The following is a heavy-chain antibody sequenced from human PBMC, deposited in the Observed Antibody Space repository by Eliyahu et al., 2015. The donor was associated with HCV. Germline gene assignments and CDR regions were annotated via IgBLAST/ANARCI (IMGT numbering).Heavy chain of an antibody. V-gene: IGHV3-23*01. CDR2: ISGNDGTT. J-gene: IGHJ3*02. D-gene: IGHD3-22*01. CDR3: AKDRYPGDSGEYFDAFDI. Sequence: EMQLLESGGGLVQRGGSLRLSCAASGFXFNNYAMNWVRQAPGKGLEWVSGISGNDGTTYYAESAKGRFTISRDSSKTTLYLHMSSLRAGDTAVYYCAKDRYPGDSGEYFDAFDIWGQGTKVTVSA. CDR1: GFXFNNYA.